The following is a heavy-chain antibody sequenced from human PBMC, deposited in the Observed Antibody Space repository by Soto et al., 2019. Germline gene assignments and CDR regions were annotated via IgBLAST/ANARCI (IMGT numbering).Heavy chain of an antibody. D-gene: IGHD3-10*01. V-gene: IGHV4-34*01. CDR1: GGSFSGYY. Sequence: SETLSLTCAVYGGSFSGYYWSWIRQPPGKGLEWIGEINHSGSTNYNPSLKSRVTISVDTSKNQFSLKLSSVTAADTAVYYCARGLRGVDYWGQGTLVTVSS. J-gene: IGHJ4*02. CDR2: INHSGST. CDR3: ARGLRGVDY.